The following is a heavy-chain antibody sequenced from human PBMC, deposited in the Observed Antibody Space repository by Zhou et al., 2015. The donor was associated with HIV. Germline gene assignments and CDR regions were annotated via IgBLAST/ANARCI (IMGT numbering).Heavy chain of an antibody. V-gene: IGHV1-69*01. Sequence: QVQLVQSGAEVKKPGSSVKVPCKASGGTFSSYAISWVRQAPGQGLEWMGGIIPIFGTANYAQKFQGRVTITADESTSTAYMELSSLRSEDTAVYYCARGGRYCSSTSCFLDYWGQGTLVTVSS. CDR1: GGTFSSYA. CDR3: ARGGRYCSSTSCFLDY. J-gene: IGHJ4*02. CDR2: IIPIFGTA. D-gene: IGHD2-2*01.